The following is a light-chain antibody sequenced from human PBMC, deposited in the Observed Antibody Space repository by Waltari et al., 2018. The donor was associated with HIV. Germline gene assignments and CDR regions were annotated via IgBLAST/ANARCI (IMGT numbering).Light chain of an antibody. V-gene: IGKV3-15*01. CDR1: QSVSSN. J-gene: IGKJ2*01. CDR3: QQYNNWPPGT. Sequence: EIAMTQSPATLSVSPGERATLSCRASQSVSSNLAWYQQKPGQAPRLLIYDASTRATGIPARFSGSGSGTYFTLTISSLQSEDFAVYYCQQYNNWPPGTFGQGAKLEI. CDR2: DAS.